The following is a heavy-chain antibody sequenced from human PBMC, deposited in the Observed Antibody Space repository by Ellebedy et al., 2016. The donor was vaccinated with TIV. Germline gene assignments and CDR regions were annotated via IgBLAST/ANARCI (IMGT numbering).Heavy chain of an antibody. D-gene: IGHD2-21*02. V-gene: IGHV1-18*04. CDR1: GYTFTSYS. CDR2: ISGFNGDT. J-gene: IGHJ4*02. Sequence: ASVKVSXXTSGYTFTSYSINWVRQAPGQGLEWMGWISGFNGDTNFAQQFQGRVTLTTDTSTSTAYMELRNLRPDDTAVYFCARVLVTAQSDYWGQGTLVTVSS. CDR3: ARVLVTAQSDY.